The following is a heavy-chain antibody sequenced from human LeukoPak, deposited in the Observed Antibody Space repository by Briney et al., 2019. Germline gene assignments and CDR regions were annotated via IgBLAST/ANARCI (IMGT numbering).Heavy chain of an antibody. CDR3: AIFNYGSGSYYKGASYYMDV. V-gene: IGHV1-2*02. Sequence: GASVKVSCKASGYTFTGYYMHWVRQAPGQGLEWMGWINPNSGGTNYAQKFQGRVTITRNTSISTAYMELSSLRSEDTAVYYCAIFNYGSGSYYKGASYYMDVWGKGTTVIVSS. J-gene: IGHJ6*03. D-gene: IGHD3-10*01. CDR1: GYTFTGYY. CDR2: INPNSGGT.